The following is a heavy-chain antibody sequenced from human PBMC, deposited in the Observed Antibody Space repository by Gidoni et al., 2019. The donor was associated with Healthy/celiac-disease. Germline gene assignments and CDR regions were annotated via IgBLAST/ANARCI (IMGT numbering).Heavy chain of an antibody. CDR1: GYTSTSYE. CDR2: MNPSSCNT. V-gene: IGHV1-8*01. Sequence: QVKLVQSGAEARRPGASVKSSCKASGYTSTSYEINWGRQATGQGLEWMGWMNPSSCNTGYAPKFQGRVTMTRNTSISTAYMELSSLRSADTAVYYCARGAYRKGSAHQGYWGQGTLVTVSS. CDR3: ARGAYRKGSAHQGY. J-gene: IGHJ4*02. D-gene: IGHD1-26*01.